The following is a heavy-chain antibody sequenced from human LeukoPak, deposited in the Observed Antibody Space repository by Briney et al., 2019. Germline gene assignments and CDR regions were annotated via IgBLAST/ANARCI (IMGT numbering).Heavy chain of an antibody. D-gene: IGHD3-16*02. CDR3: ARVKITFGGVIDLFDY. J-gene: IGHJ4*02. V-gene: IGHV1-18*04. Sequence: VSVKVSCKASGYTFTSYGISWVRQAPGQGLEWMGWISAYNGNTNYAQKLQGRVTMTTDTSTSTAYMELRSLRSDDTAVYYCARVKITFGGVIDLFDYWGQGTLVTVSS. CDR2: ISAYNGNT. CDR1: GYTFTSYG.